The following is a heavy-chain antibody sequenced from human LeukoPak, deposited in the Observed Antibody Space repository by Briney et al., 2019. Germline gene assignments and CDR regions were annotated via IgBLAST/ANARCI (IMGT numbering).Heavy chain of an antibody. J-gene: IGHJ5*02. CDR1: EFSVGSNY. CDR2: IYSGGST. V-gene: IGHV3-53*01. Sequence: GGSLRLSCAASEFSVGSNYMTWVRQAPGKGLEWVSLIYSGGSTYYADSVKGRFTISRDNSKNTLYLQMNSLRAEDTAVYYCAREVGFDYYGSGSSFDPGGQGTLVTVS. D-gene: IGHD3-10*01. CDR3: AREVGFDYYGSGSSFDP.